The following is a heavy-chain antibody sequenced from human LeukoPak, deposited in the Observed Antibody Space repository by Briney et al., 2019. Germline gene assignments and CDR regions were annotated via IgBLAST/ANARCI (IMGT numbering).Heavy chain of an antibody. D-gene: IGHD5-12*01. CDR3: ARDARIDSGYDWGGWFDP. Sequence: ASVKVSCKASGYTFTSYGISWVRQAPGQGLEWMGWISAYNGNTNYAQKLQGRVTMTTDTSTGTAYMELRSLRSDDTAVYYCARDARIDSGYDWGGWFDPWGQGTLVTVSS. CDR2: ISAYNGNT. CDR1: GYTFTSYG. V-gene: IGHV1-18*01. J-gene: IGHJ5*02.